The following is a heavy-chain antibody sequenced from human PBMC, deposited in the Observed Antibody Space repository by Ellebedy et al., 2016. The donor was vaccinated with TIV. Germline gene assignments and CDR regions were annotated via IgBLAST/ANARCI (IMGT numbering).Heavy chain of an antibody. Sequence: SVKVSCXASGGTFSSSAFSWVRQAPGQGLEWMGRIIPLLGTPDYAQKFQGRVTIKADKSTSTVYMELRGLKSEDTAVYYCARVTQWQGFDPWGQGTLVIVSS. D-gene: IGHD6-19*01. CDR3: ARVTQWQGFDP. CDR2: IIPLLGTP. V-gene: IGHV1-69*04. CDR1: GGTFSSSA. J-gene: IGHJ5*02.